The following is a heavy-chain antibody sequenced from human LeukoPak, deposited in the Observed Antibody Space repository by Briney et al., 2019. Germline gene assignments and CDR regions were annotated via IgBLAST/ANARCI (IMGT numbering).Heavy chain of an antibody. D-gene: IGHD6-19*01. Sequence: GASVKVSCKASGYTFTSYGISWVRQAPGQGLEWMGWISAYNGNTNYAQKLQGRVTMTTDTSTSTAYMELSSLRSEDTAVYYCARQRHPGYSSGWLDYWGQGTLVTVSS. CDR2: ISAYNGNT. CDR1: GYTFTSYG. V-gene: IGHV1-18*01. J-gene: IGHJ4*02. CDR3: ARQRHPGYSSGWLDY.